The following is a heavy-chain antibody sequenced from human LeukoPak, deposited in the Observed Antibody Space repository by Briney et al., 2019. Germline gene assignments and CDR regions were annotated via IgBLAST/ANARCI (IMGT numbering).Heavy chain of an antibody. V-gene: IGHV3-30*18. CDR3: AKDDGSGWYQIDY. CDR2: ISYDGSNK. D-gene: IGHD6-19*01. Sequence: GGSLRLSCAASGFTFSSYGVHWVRQAPGKGLEWVAVISYDGSNKYYADSVKGRFAISRDNSKNTLYLQMNSLRAEDTAVYYCAKDDGSGWYQIDYWGQGTLVTVSS. J-gene: IGHJ4*02. CDR1: GFTFSSYG.